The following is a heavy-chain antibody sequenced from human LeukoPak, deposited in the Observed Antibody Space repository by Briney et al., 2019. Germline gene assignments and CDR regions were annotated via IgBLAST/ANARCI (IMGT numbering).Heavy chain of an antibody. J-gene: IGHJ4*02. CDR2: IYGAGAT. CDR3: ARLLPASRHYFDY. V-gene: IGHV3-53*01. D-gene: IGHD6-6*01. CDR1: GLTVSSEY. Sequence: GGSLRLSCAAYGLTVSSEYLAWVRQAPGKGLEWISVIYGAGATYYADSVEGRFTISRDTYNNALYLQMNSLRVEDTAVYHCARLLPASRHYFDYWGRGTPVTVSS.